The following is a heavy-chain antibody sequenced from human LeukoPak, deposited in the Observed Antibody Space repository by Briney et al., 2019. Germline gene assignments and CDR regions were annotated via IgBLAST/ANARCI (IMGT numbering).Heavy chain of an antibody. CDR1: AFTLGEHY. CDR3: ARERRWAVLGAYDY. D-gene: IGHD1-26*01. V-gene: IGHV3-72*01. J-gene: IGHJ4*02. CDR2: IRNTANSYST. Sequence: GGSLRLSCAASAFTLGEHYMDWVRQAPGKGLEWVGRIRNTANSYSTAYAASVKGRFTISRDGSKNSLYLQMNSLKIEDTAVYYCARERRWAVLGAYDYWGQGTLVTVSS.